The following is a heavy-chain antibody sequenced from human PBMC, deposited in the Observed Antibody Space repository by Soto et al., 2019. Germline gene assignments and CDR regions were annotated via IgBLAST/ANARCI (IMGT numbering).Heavy chain of an antibody. V-gene: IGHV1-69*13. CDR1: GGTFSSYA. D-gene: IGHD3-22*01. J-gene: IGHJ4*02. CDR3: ARGIHTMIRSLGY. CDR2: IIPIFGTA. Sequence: SVKVSCKASGGTFSSYAISWVRQAPGQGLEWMGGIIPIFGTANYAQKFQGRVTITADESTSTAYMELSSLRSEDTAVYYCARGIHTMIRSLGYWGQGXLVTVHS.